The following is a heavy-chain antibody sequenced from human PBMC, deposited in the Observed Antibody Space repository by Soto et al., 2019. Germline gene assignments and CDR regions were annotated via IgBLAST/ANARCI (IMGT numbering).Heavy chain of an antibody. J-gene: IGHJ4*02. V-gene: IGHV3-23*01. CDR3: ARRGSGSYYDY. CDR1: GFTFSSYA. Sequence: EVQLLESGGGLVQPGGSLRLSCAASGFTFSSYAMRWVRQAPGKGPEWGSAISGSGGSTYYANSVKGRFTISRDNSKNTLYLQMNSLSAADTAVYYCARRGSGSYYDYWGQGTLVTVSS. D-gene: IGHD1-26*01. CDR2: ISGSGGST.